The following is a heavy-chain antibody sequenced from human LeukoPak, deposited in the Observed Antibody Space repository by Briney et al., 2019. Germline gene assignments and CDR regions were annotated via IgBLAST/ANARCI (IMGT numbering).Heavy chain of an antibody. D-gene: IGHD6-13*01. CDR1: GFTFSSYD. V-gene: IGHV3-13*01. CDR3: ARARSPDHSGSWYFDY. J-gene: IGHJ4*02. Sequence: PGGSLRLSCAASGFTFSSYDMHWVRQATGKGLEWVSAIGTAGDTYYPGSVKGRFTISRENAKNSLYLQMNSLRAGDTAVYYCARARSPDHSGSWYFDYWGQGTLVTVSS. CDR2: IGTAGDT.